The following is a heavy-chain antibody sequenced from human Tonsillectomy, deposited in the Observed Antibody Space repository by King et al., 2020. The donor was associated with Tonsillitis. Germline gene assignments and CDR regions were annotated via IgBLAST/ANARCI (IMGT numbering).Heavy chain of an antibody. CDR1: GFTFSNYD. J-gene: IGHJ4*02. CDR2: IRYDGRNK. D-gene: IGHD3-22*01. V-gene: IGHV3-30*02. CDR3: AKNHYDSSGYYYYFDS. Sequence: VQLVESGGGVVQPGGSLRLSCAASGFTFSNYDMHWVRQAPGKGLEWVAFIRYDGRNKYYADSVKGRFTISRDNSKNTLYLQMNSLRAEDTAIYYCAKNHYDSSGYYYYFDSWGQGTLVTVSS.